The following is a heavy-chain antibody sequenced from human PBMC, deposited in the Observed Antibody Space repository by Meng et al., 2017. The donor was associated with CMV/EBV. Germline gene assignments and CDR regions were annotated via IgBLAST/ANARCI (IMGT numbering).Heavy chain of an antibody. D-gene: IGHD6-13*01. J-gene: IGHJ6*02. CDR1: GGTFSSYA. V-gene: IGHV1-69*05. CDR2: IIPIFGTA. CDR3: VSAYSSSPKNYYYYGMDV. Sequence: SVKVSCKASGGTFSSYAISWVRQAPGQGLEWMGGIIPIFGTANYAQKFQGRVTITTDESTSTAYMELSSLRSEDTAVYYCVSAYSSSPKNYYYYGMDVWGQGTTGTVSS.